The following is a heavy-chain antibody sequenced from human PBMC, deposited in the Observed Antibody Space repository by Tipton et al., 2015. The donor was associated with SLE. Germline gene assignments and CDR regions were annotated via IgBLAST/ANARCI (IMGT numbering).Heavy chain of an antibody. CDR1: GGSINTDTDY. D-gene: IGHD1-1*01. Sequence: TLSLTCSVSGGSINTDTDYWNWIRQSPGRGLEWIGSIYSSGSTYYNPSLKSRVSISTDTSKNQVSLKLISVTATDTAVYYCARGAVQLWHFDFWGQGTPVTVSS. CDR3: ARGAVQLWHFDF. V-gene: IGHV4-39*01. CDR2: IYSSGST. J-gene: IGHJ4*02.